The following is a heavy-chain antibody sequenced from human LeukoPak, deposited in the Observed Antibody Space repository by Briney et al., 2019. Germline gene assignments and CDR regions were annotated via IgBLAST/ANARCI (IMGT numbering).Heavy chain of an antibody. D-gene: IGHD3-10*01. CDR3: ARAGSLLWFGEPFDY. V-gene: IGHV4-39*01. CDR2: IYYSGST. J-gene: IGHJ4*02. CDR1: GGSISSSSYY. Sequence: PSETLSLTCTVSGGSISSSSYYWGWIRQPPGKGLEWIGSIYYSGSTYYNPSLKSRVTISVDTSKNQFSLKLSSVTAADTAVYYCARAGSLLWFGEPFDYWGQGTLVTVSS.